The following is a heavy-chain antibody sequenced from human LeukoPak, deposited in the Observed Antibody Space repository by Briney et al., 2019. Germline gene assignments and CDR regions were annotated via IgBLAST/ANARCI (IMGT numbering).Heavy chain of an antibody. D-gene: IGHD3-22*01. V-gene: IGHV3-23*01. CDR3: AKDRDDTMIVVVTFDY. CDR1: GFTFSSYA. Sequence: GGSLRLSCAASGFTFSSYAMSWVRQAPGKGLEWVSAISGSGDSTYYADSVKGRFTISRDNSKNTLYLQMNSLRAEDTAVYYCAKDRDDTMIVVVTFDYWGQGTLVTVSS. J-gene: IGHJ4*02. CDR2: ISGSGDST.